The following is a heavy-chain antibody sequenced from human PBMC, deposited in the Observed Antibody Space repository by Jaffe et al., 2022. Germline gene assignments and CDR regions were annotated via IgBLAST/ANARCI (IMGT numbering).Heavy chain of an antibody. V-gene: IGHV3-48*03. CDR1: EFIFSSYE. Sequence: DVQLVESGGHLVQPGGSLRLSCVASEFIFSSYEMNWVRQAPGKGLEWISYISGSSRTIYYADSVKGRFTISRDNAKNSLYLQMNSLRAEDTAVYFCARSHVDTAIIGDRAFLFWGQGTKVTVSS. CDR3: ARSHVDTAIIGDRAFLF. D-gene: IGHD5-18*01. J-gene: IGHJ3*01. CDR2: ISGSSRTI.